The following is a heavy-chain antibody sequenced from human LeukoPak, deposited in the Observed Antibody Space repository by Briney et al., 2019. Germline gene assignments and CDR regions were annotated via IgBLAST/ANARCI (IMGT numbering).Heavy chain of an antibody. J-gene: IGHJ4*02. CDR3: AGEGSGIAAAGPRGYFDY. Sequence: SETLSLTCTVSGGSISSYYWSWIRQPPGKGLEWIGYIYYSGSTNYNPSLKSRVTISVDTSKNQFSLKLSSVTAADTAVYYCAGEGSGIAAAGPRGYFDYWGQGTLVTVSS. V-gene: IGHV4-59*01. CDR1: GGSISSYY. D-gene: IGHD6-13*01. CDR2: IYYSGST.